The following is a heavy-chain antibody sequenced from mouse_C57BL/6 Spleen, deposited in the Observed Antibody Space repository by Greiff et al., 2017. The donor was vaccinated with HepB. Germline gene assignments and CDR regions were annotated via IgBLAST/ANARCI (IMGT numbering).Heavy chain of an antibody. CDR1: GYTFTDYY. CDR2: INPNNGGT. CDR3: ARNYYYGSSYWYFDV. V-gene: IGHV1-26*01. J-gene: IGHJ1*03. Sequence: EVQLQQSGPELVKPGASVKISCKASGYTFTDYYMNWVKQSHGKSLEWIGDINPNNGGTSYNQKFKGKATLTVDKSSSTAYMELRSLTSEDSAVYYCARNYYYGSSYWYFDVWATGTTVTVSS. D-gene: IGHD1-1*01.